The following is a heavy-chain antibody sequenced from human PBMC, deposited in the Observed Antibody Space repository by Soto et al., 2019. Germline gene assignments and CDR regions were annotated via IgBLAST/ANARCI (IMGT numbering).Heavy chain of an antibody. V-gene: IGHV2-5*02. J-gene: IGHJ4*02. CDR1: GFSLTTSGVG. D-gene: IGHD3-3*01. CDR2: IYWDDDK. Sequence: QITLNESGPTVVRPTETLTLTCRFSGFSLTTSGVGVGWIRQSPGKAPEWLALIYWDDDKRYSASLKSRITCTKDPPKNQVVLTVSDLDPTDTATYYCAHRVLRTVFGLVTTTAISFDFWGQGTPVAVSS. CDR3: AHRVLRTVFGLVTTTAISFDF.